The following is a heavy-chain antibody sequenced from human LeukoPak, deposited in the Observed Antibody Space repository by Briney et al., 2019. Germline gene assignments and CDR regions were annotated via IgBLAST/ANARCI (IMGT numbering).Heavy chain of an antibody. Sequence: GGSLRLSCAASGFTFDDYGMSWVRQAPGKGLEWVSGINWNGGSTGYADSVKGRFTISRDNAKSSLYLQMNSLGAEDTALYYCARDGVLWFGELSNWFDPWGQGTLVTVSS. CDR1: GFTFDDYG. J-gene: IGHJ5*02. D-gene: IGHD3-10*01. CDR2: INWNGGST. CDR3: ARDGVLWFGELSNWFDP. V-gene: IGHV3-20*04.